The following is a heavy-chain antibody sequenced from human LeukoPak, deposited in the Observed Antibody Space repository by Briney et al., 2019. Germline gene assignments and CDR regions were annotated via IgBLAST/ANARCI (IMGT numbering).Heavy chain of an antibody. CDR3: ARHGKGVTYFYTFDI. CDR1: GGSITNYY. D-gene: IGHD2/OR15-2a*01. CDR2: VYASGAT. J-gene: IGHJ3*02. V-gene: IGHV4-59*08. Sequence: SETLSLTCTVSGGSITNYYWSWVRQPPGEGLEWIGYVYASGATNSNPSLKSRVTISVDTSKNQFSLKLSSVTAADTAVYYCARHGKGVTYFYTFDIWGQGTVVAVSS.